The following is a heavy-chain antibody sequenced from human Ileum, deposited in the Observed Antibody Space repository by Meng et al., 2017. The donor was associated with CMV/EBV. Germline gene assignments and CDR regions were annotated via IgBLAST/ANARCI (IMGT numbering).Heavy chain of an antibody. Sequence: CAFSGDSITSKTYYWGWIRQPPGEGLEWIASIYSSGSTYYNPSLKSRVTISLDTSKKQLSLKLSSVTAADTAVYYCAKTLPADYFDFWGQGSPVTVSS. CDR1: GDSITSKTYY. D-gene: IGHD2-2*01. V-gene: IGHV4-39*07. J-gene: IGHJ4*02. CDR2: IYSSGST. CDR3: AKTLPADYFDF.